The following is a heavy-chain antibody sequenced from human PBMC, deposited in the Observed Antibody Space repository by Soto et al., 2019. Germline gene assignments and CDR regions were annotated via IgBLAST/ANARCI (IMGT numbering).Heavy chain of an antibody. J-gene: IGHJ3*02. V-gene: IGHV3-23*01. CDR1: GFTFSSYA. D-gene: IGHD3-22*01. Sequence: GGSLRLSCAASGFTFSSYAMSWVRQAPGKGLEWVSAISGSGGSTYYADSAKGRFTISRDNSKNTLYLQMNSLRAEDTAVYYCAKVRAPDSYDSQVPFDTRVQGTMATFSS. CDR2: ISGSGGST. CDR3: AKVRAPDSYDSQVPFDT.